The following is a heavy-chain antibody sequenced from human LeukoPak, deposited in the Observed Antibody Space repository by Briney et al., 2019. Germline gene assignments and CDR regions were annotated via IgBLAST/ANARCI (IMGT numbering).Heavy chain of an antibody. V-gene: IGHV1-69*04. Sequence: SVKVSCKASGGTFSSYAISWVRQAPGQGLEWMGRIIPILGIANYAQKFQGRVTITADKSTSTAYMELSSLRSEDTAVYYCARDSEGTVGAVDYWGQGTLVTVSS. D-gene: IGHD1-26*01. CDR3: ARDSEGTVGAVDY. J-gene: IGHJ4*02. CDR1: GGTFSSYA. CDR2: IIPILGIA.